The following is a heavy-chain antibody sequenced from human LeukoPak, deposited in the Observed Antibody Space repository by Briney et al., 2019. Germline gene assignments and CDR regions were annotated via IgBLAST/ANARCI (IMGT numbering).Heavy chain of an antibody. J-gene: IGHJ4*02. V-gene: IGHV3-74*01. CDR2: INRDGSST. D-gene: IGHD1-1*01. CDR3: ARATTGMPDY. Sequence: PGGSLRLSCAASGFTFNNYWMHWVRQAPGKGLVWVSRINRDGSSTNYADSVKGRITISRDNAKNTLYLQMNSLRAEDTAVYYCARATTGMPDYWGQGTLVTGSP. CDR1: GFTFNNYW.